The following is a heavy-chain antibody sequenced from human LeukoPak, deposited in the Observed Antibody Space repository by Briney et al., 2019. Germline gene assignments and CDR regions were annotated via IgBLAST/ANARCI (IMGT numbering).Heavy chain of an antibody. J-gene: IGHJ4*02. CDR2: INPNTGGT. Sequence: ASVKVSCKASGYTFTGYYMQWVRQAPGQGLEWMGWINPNTGGTDYAQNFQGWVTMTRDTSISTSYMELSSLRSDDTAVYYCARDRHNTRTLDYWGQGTLVTVSS. CDR1: GYTFTGYY. CDR3: ARDRHNTRTLDY. V-gene: IGHV1-2*04. D-gene: IGHD1-14*01.